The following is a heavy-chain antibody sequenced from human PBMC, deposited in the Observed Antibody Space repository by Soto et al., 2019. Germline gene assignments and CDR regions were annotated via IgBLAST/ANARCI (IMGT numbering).Heavy chain of an antibody. Sequence: GGSLRLSCAASGFTFSSYAMSWVRQAPGKGLAWVSAISGSGGSTYYADSVKGRFTISRDNSKNTLYLQMNSLRAEDTAVYYCANGGFYGPFDYWGQGTLVTVSS. CDR3: ANGGFYGPFDY. CDR2: ISGSGGST. V-gene: IGHV3-23*01. J-gene: IGHJ4*02. D-gene: IGHD4-17*01. CDR1: GFTFSSYA.